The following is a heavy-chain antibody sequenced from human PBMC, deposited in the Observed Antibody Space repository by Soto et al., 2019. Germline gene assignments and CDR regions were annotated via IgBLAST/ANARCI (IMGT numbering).Heavy chain of an antibody. CDR3: VRDGSKSLRDWFDP. Sequence: SETLSLTCNVSGGSISKFYWAWIRKTAGNGLEWMGRVYATGTIDYNPSLRSRVAMSVDISKKTFSLRLRSVTGADSGVYYCVRDGSKSLRDWFDPWGQGILVTVSS. J-gene: IGHJ5*02. CDR2: VYATGTI. CDR1: GGSISKFY. V-gene: IGHV4-4*07.